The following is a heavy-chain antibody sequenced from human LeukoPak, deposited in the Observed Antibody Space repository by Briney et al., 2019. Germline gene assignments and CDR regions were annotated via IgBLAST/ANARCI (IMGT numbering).Heavy chain of an antibody. D-gene: IGHD3-10*01. Sequence: LSLTCTVSGVSISSGDYYMSWVRQAPGKGLEWVSVIYSGGNTYYADSVKGRFTISRDNAKNSLYLQMNSLRAEDTAVYYCARDPRGHWYFDLWGRGTLVTVSS. V-gene: IGHV3-53*01. CDR1: GVSISSGDYY. J-gene: IGHJ2*01. CDR3: ARDPRGHWYFDL. CDR2: IYSGGNT.